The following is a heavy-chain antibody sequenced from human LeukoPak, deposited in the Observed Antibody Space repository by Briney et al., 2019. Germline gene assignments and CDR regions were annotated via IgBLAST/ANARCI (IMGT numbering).Heavy chain of an antibody. V-gene: IGHV4-34*01. CDR1: GGSFSGYY. CDR3: ASVEAAGVNFDY. J-gene: IGHJ4*02. Sequence: PSETLSLTCAVYGGSFSGYYWSWIRQPPGKGLEWIGEINHSGSTNYNPSLKSRVTISVDTSKNQFSLKLSSATAADTAVYYCASVEAAGVNFDYWGQGTLVTVSS. D-gene: IGHD6-13*01. CDR2: INHSGST.